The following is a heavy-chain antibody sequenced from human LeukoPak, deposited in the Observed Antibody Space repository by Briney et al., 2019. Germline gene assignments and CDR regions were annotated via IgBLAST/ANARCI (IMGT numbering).Heavy chain of an antibody. J-gene: IGHJ4*02. CDR2: INHSGST. D-gene: IGHD3-10*01. V-gene: IGHV4-34*01. CDR3: ARHSRRLLWFGEFSDY. Sequence: GSLRLSCAASGFTFSSYWMSWIRQPPGKGLEWIGEINHSGSTNYNPSLKSRVTISVDTSKNQFSLKLSSVTAADTAVYYCARHSRRLLWFGEFSDYWGQGTLVTVSS. CDR1: GFTFSSYW.